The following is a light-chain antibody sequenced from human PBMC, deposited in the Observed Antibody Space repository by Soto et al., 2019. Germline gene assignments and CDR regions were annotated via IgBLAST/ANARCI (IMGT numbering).Light chain of an antibody. CDR3: PQYGRAPWT. V-gene: IGKV3-20*01. J-gene: IGKJ2*02. CDR1: QRIPNNF. Sequence: ELVLTQSPVTLSLSPGERATLSCRASQRIPNNFLAWFQQKPGLAPRLLIYGSSTRASGVQDGFSGGGSGTYIVLTISRLATEDTAVNYCPQYGRAPWTFGQGTKLLIK. CDR2: GSS.